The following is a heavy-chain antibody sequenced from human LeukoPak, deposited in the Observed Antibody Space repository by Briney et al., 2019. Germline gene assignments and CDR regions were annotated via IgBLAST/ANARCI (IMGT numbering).Heavy chain of an antibody. CDR1: GFTFSSYT. D-gene: IGHD2-2*01. CDR3: AKGGYCSSTSCYFVPSDDAIFQH. Sequence: GGSLRLSCAPSGFTFSSYTMSWVRHAPGKGLECVSAITGGRGSTSYADSVKGRFTISRDNSKNTLYLQMNSLRAEDTAVYYCAKGGYCSSTSCYFVPSDDAIFQHWGQGTLVTVSS. V-gene: IGHV3-23*01. J-gene: IGHJ1*01. CDR2: ITGGRGST.